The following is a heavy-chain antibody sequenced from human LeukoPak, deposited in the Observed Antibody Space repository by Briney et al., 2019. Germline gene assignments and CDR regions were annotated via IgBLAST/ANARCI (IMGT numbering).Heavy chain of an antibody. CDR2: ISSSGSTI. Sequence: GGSLRLSCAASGFTFSSYEMNWVRQAPGKGLEWVSYISSSGSTIYYADSVKGRFTISRDNAKNSLYLQMNSLRAEDTAVYYCARGRDSMTPDYWGQRTLVTVSS. D-gene: IGHD5-24*01. J-gene: IGHJ4*02. CDR3: ARGRDSMTPDY. CDR1: GFTFSSYE. V-gene: IGHV3-48*03.